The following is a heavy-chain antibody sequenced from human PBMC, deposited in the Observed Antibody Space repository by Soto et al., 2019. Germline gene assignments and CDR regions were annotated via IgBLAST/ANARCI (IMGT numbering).Heavy chain of an antibody. J-gene: IGHJ4*02. CDR1: GFTFSSYS. CDR2: ISSSSSYI. V-gene: IGHV3-21*01. D-gene: IGHD3-10*01. CDR3: ARDLSRDVVLLWFGEFSGY. Sequence: PGGSLRLSCAASGFTFSSYSMNWVRQAPGKGLEWVSSISSSSSYIYYADSVKGRFTISRDNAKNSLYLQMNSLRAEDTAVYYCARDLSRDVVLLWFGEFSGYWGQGTLVTVS.